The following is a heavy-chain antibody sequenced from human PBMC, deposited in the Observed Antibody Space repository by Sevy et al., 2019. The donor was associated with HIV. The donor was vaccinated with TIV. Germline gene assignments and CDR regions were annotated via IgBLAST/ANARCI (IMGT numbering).Heavy chain of an antibody. D-gene: IGHD3-3*01. V-gene: IGHV1-18*01. CDR2: ISAYNGNT. Sequence: ASVKVSCKASGYTFTSYGISWVRQAPGQGLEWMGWISAYNGNTNYAQKLQGRVTMTTDTSTSTAYMELRSLRSDDTAVYYCARDFITIFGGVTTLDAFDIWGQGTMVTVSS. CDR3: ARDFITIFGGVTTLDAFDI. CDR1: GYTFTSYG. J-gene: IGHJ3*02.